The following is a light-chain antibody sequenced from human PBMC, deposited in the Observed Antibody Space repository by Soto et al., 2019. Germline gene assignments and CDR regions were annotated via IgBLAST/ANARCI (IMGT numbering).Light chain of an antibody. V-gene: IGKV3-15*01. Sequence: EIVMTQSPATLSVSPGERATLSCRASQSVSSNLAWYQHKPGQAPRLLISGASTRATGIPARFSGSGSGTEFTLTISSLQSEDFAVYYCQQYNNWPSTFGQGTKVDIK. J-gene: IGKJ1*01. CDR1: QSVSSN. CDR3: QQYNNWPST. CDR2: GAS.